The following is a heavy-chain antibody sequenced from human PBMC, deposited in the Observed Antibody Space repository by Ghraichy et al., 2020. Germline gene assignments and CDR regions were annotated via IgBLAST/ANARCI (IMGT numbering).Heavy chain of an antibody. V-gene: IGHV3-23*01. D-gene: IGHD6-19*01. Sequence: ETLSLTCAASGFTFSSYAMSWVRQAPGKGLDWVSAIGGSDGTTYYADSVKGRFTISRDNSKDMLYLQMDSLRADDTAVYFCAKGSSGWPYYFDSWGQGTLVTVSS. J-gene: IGHJ4*02. CDR2: IGGSDGTT. CDR3: AKGSSGWPYYFDS. CDR1: GFTFSSYA.